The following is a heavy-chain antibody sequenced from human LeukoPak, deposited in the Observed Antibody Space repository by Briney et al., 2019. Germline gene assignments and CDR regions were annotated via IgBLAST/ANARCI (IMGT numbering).Heavy chain of an antibody. CDR2: INHSGST. J-gene: IGHJ3*02. V-gene: IGHV4-34*01. D-gene: IGHD6-13*01. CDR3: AQIAAAGNDAFDI. CDR1: GGSFSGYY. Sequence: SETLSLTCAVYGGSFSGYYWSWIRQPPGKGLVWIGEINHSGSTNYNPSLKSRVTISVDTSKNQFSLKLSSVTAADTAVYYCAQIAAAGNDAFDIWGQGTMVTVSS.